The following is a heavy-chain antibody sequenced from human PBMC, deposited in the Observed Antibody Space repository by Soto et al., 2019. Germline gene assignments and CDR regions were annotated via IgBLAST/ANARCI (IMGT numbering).Heavy chain of an antibody. CDR2: ISAYNGNT. J-gene: IGHJ4*02. V-gene: IGHV1-18*01. D-gene: IGHD6-13*01. CDR3: ARVGSSSWYPSPLWPLDY. CDR1: GYTCTIYG. Sequence: ASVKVSCKASGYTCTIYGISWVLQAPGQGLEWMGWISAYNGNTNYAQKLQGRVTMTTDTSTSTAYMELRSLRSDDTAVYYCARVGSSSWYPSPLWPLDYWGQGTLVTVSS.